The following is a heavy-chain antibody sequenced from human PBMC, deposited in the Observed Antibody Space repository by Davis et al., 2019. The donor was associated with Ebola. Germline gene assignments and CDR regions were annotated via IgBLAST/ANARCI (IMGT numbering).Heavy chain of an antibody. V-gene: IGHV3-11*01. J-gene: IGHJ4*02. CDR1: GFTFSDYY. CDR3: AKGAGIAAAGTLPHD. Sequence: GESLKISCAASGFTFSDYYMSWIRQAPGKGLEWVSYISSSGSTIYYADSVKGRFTISRDNSKNSLYLQMNSLRAEDTALYYCAKGAGIAAAGTLPHDWGQGTLVTVSS. CDR2: ISSSGSTI. D-gene: IGHD6-13*01.